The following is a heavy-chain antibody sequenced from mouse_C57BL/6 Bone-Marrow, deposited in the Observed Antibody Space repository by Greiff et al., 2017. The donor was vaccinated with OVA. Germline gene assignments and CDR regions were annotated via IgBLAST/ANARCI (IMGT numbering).Heavy chain of an antibody. D-gene: IGHD2-4*01. V-gene: IGHV1-69*01. CDR2: IDPSDSYT. Sequence: VQLQQSGAELVMPGASVKLSCKASGYTFTSYWMHWVKQRPGQGLEWIGDIDPSDSYTNYNQKFKGKATLTVDKSSSTAYMQLSSLTSEDSAVDYCARSGDYEDYWGQGTTLTVSS. J-gene: IGHJ2*01. CDR1: GYTFTSYW. CDR3: ARSGDYEDY.